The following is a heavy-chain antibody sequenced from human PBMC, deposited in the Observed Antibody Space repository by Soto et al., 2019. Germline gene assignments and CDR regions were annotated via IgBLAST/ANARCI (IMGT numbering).Heavy chain of an antibody. CDR1: GGSISSGGYY. V-gene: IGHV4-31*03. CDR3: AREGGTYYYDSSGHDAFDI. Sequence: ASETLSLTCTVSGGSISSGGYYWSWIRQHPGKGLEWIGYIYYSGSTYYNPSLKSRVTISVDTSKNQFSLKLSSVTAADTAVYYCAREGGTYYYDSSGHDAFDIWGQGTMVTVSS. J-gene: IGHJ3*02. D-gene: IGHD3-22*01. CDR2: IYYSGST.